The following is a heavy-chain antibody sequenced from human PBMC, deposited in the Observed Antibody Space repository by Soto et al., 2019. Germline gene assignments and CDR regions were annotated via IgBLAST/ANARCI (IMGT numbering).Heavy chain of an antibody. D-gene: IGHD6-19*01. CDR2: IYYSGST. CDR3: ARQRAGIAVAGTPPWYFDY. Sequence: SETLSLTCTVSGGSISSYYWSWIRQSPGKGQEWIGNIYYSGSTYYNPSLKSRVTISVDTSKNQFSLKLSSVTAADTAVYYCARQRAGIAVAGTPPWYFDYWGQGTLVTVSS. CDR1: GGSISSYY. V-gene: IGHV4-59*04. J-gene: IGHJ4*02.